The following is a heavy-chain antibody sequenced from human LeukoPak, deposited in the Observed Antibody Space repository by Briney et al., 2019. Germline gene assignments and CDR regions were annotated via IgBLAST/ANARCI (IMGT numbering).Heavy chain of an antibody. Sequence: GASVKVSCKVSGYTLTELSMHWVRQAPGQGLEWMGWINPNSGGTNYAQKFQGWVTMTRDTSISTAYMELSRLRSDDTAVYYCARDQKGLWFGELLWDAFDIWGQGTMVTVSS. CDR2: INPNSGGT. CDR1: GYTLTELS. CDR3: ARDQKGLWFGELLWDAFDI. V-gene: IGHV1-2*04. J-gene: IGHJ3*02. D-gene: IGHD3-10*01.